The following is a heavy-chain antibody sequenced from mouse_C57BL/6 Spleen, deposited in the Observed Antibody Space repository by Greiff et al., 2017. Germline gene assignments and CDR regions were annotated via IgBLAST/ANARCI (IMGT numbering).Heavy chain of an antibody. V-gene: IGHV3-6*01. J-gene: IGHJ3*01. CDR3: SREAPYYSNYGGFAY. D-gene: IGHD2-5*01. Sequence: EVKLMESGPGLVKPSQSLSLTCSVTGYSITSGYYWNWIRQFPGNKLEWMGYISYDGSNNYNPSLKNRISITRDTSKNQFFLKLNSVTTEDTATYYCSREAPYYSNYGGFAYWGQGTLVTVSA. CDR1: GYSITSGYY. CDR2: ISYDGSN.